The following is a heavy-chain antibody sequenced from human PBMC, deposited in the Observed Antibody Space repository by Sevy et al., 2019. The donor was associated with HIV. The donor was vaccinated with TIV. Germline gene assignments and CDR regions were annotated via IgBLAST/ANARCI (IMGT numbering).Heavy chain of an antibody. Sequence: ASVKVSCKASGYTFTSYDINWVRQATGQGLEWMGWMNPNSGNTGYAQKFQGRVTMTRKTSISTAYMELSSLRSEDTAVYYCARTYYDFWSGYYVWFDPWGQGTLVTVSS. D-gene: IGHD3-3*01. V-gene: IGHV1-8*01. J-gene: IGHJ5*02. CDR1: GYTFTSYD. CDR3: ARTYYDFWSGYYVWFDP. CDR2: MNPNSGNT.